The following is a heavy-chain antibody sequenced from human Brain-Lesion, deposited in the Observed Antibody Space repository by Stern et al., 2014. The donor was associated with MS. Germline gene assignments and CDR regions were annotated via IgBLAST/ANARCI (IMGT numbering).Heavy chain of an antibody. CDR2: VDCDDEK. V-gene: IGHV2-70*01. CDR1: GFSLSTPGVG. CDR3: ARMRYSGDYFIDY. Sequence: ESGPALVKPTQSLTLTCTFSGFSLSTPGVGVTWIRQPPGKALEWLSLVDCDDEKYYSTSLKTRLSIFKDTSKNQVVLTMTNMDPVDTATYYCARMRYSGDYFIDYLGQGTLVTVSS. J-gene: IGHJ4*02. D-gene: IGHD5-12*01.